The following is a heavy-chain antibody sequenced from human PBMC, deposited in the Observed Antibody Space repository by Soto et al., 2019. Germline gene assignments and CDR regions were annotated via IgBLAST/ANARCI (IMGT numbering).Heavy chain of an antibody. Sequence: QVQLQESGPGLVKPSQTLSLTCNVSGDSINSGAHYWTWIRQHPGKGLEWIGYIYYSDSTYYNPSLKSRVTISVDASRIQFSLQLNAVTAADTAVYYCARGTAGPYSSDYWGQGTLVTVSS. V-gene: IGHV4-31*03. CDR1: GDSINSGAHY. J-gene: IGHJ4*02. D-gene: IGHD2-21*01. CDR3: ARGTAGPYSSDY. CDR2: IYYSDST.